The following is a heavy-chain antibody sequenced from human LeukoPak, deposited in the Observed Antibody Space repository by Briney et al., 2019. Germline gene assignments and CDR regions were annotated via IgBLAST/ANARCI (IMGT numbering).Heavy chain of an antibody. CDR1: GFTFSSYG. D-gene: IGHD3-22*01. CDR3: ARDFEVITTPYYFDY. J-gene: IGHJ4*02. Sequence: GRSLRLSCAASGFTFSSYGMHWVRQAPGKGLEWVAVIWYDGSNKYYADSVKGRFTISRDNSKNTLYLQMNSLRAEDTAVYYCARDFEVITTPYYFDYWGQGTLVTVSS. V-gene: IGHV3-33*01. CDR2: IWYDGSNK.